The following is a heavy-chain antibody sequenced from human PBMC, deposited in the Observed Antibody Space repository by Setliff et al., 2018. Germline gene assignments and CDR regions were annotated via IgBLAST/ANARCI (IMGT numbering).Heavy chain of an antibody. J-gene: IGHJ6*03. CDR1: GFTFSSYW. V-gene: IGHV3-7*03. Sequence: PGGSLRLSCAASGFTFSSYWMSWVRQAPGKGLEWVANIKQDGSEKYYVDSVKGRFTISRDNARNSLYLQMNSLTVDDTAVYYCAKDLGDDGHYYYYMDVWGKGTTVTVSS. D-gene: IGHD4-17*01. CDR3: AKDLGDDGHYYYYMDV. CDR2: IKQDGSEK.